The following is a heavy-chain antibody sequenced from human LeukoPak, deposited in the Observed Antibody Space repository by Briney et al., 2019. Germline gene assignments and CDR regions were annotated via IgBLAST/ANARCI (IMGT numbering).Heavy chain of an antibody. CDR1: GFTFSTYA. J-gene: IGHJ4*02. CDR3: AKALYGDYGRFDY. D-gene: IGHD4-17*01. Sequence: GGSLRLSCAASGFTFSTYAMSWVRQAPGKGLAWVSTISDGGSDTHYADSVKGRFTISRDDSKNTLYLQMNSLRAEDTAVYYCAKALYGDYGRFDYWGQGTLVTVSS. V-gene: IGHV3-23*01. CDR2: ISDGGSDT.